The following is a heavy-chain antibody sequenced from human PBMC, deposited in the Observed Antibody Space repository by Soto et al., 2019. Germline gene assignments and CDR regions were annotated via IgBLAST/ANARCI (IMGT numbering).Heavy chain of an antibody. D-gene: IGHD3-3*01. J-gene: IGHJ5*02. Sequence: SSETLSLTCAVYGGSFSGYYWSWIRQPPGKGLEWIGEINHSGSTNYNPSLKSRVTISVDTSKNQFSLKLSSVTAADTAVYYCARKRGLRFLEWLHNWFDPWDQGTLVTVSS. V-gene: IGHV4-34*01. CDR1: GGSFSGYY. CDR3: ARKRGLRFLEWLHNWFDP. CDR2: INHSGST.